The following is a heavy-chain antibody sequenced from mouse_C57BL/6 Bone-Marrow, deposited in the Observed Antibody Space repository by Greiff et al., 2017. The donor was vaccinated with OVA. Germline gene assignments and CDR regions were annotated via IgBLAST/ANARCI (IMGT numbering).Heavy chain of an antibody. J-gene: IGHJ3*01. V-gene: IGHV2-9*01. CDR3: AKRRTGVFAY. CDR1: GFSLTSYG. D-gene: IGHD4-1*01. Sequence: VKLVESGPGLVAPSQSLSITCTVSGFSLTSYGVDWVRQPPGQGLEWLGVIWGGGSTNYYSALLSRLSISKDNSKGQVFLKMNSLQTDDTAMYYCAKRRTGVFAYWGQGTLVTVSA. CDR2: IWGGGST.